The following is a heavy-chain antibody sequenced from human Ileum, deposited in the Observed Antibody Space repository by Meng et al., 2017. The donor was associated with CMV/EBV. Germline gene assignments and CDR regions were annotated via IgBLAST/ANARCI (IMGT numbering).Heavy chain of an antibody. V-gene: IGHV3-74*01. CDR3: VRDLISGMVPLGH. CDR2: INGDGSVT. CDR1: GFTFSSYW. J-gene: IGHJ4*02. D-gene: IGHD3/OR15-3a*01. Sequence: GGSLRPSGAASGFTFSSYWMHWARQVPGKGLVWVSRINGDGSVTNYADSVKGRFTISRDNAQNTLYLQMNSLRAEDTAIYYCVRDLISGMVPLGHWGQGTLVTVSS.